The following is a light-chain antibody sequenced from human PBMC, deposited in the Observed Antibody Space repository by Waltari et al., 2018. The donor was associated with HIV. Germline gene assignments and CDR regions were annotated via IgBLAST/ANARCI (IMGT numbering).Light chain of an antibody. V-gene: IGKV2-28*01. CDR3: MQALQTPYT. CDR2: LGS. CDR1: QSLLHSNGYKY. J-gene: IGKJ2*01. Sequence: DIVMTQSPLSLPVTPGEPASISCRSSQSLLHSNGYKYLDWYLQKPGQSPHLLIYLGSNRASGVPDRFSGSGSGTDFTLKITRVEAEDVGVYYCMQALQTPYTFGQETKLEIK.